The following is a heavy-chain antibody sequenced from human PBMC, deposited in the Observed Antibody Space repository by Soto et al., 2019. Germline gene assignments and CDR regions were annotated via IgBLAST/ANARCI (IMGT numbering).Heavy chain of an antibody. D-gene: IGHD3-10*01. Sequence: QVQLVESGGGVVQPGRSLRLSCAASGFTFSNYGMHWVRQAPGKGLECVAVIWYDGSNKYYADSVKGRFTISRDNSKNTLYLQMNSLRAEDTAVYYCGYGSDHSADYWGQGTLVTVSS. J-gene: IGHJ4*02. CDR3: GYGSDHSADY. V-gene: IGHV3-33*01. CDR2: IWYDGSNK. CDR1: GFTFSNYG.